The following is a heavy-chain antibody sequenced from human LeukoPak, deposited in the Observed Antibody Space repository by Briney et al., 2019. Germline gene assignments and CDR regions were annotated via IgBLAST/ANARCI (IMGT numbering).Heavy chain of an antibody. V-gene: IGHV3-7*03. D-gene: IGHD3-22*01. CDR2: IKQDGSEK. Sequence: GGSLRLSCAASGFTFSSYWMSWVRQAPGKGLEWVANIKQDGSEKYYVDSVKGRFTISRDNAKNSLYLQMNSLRAEDTAVYYCASYYYDSSGYYYFSYYYFDYWGQGTLVTVSS. CDR3: ASYYYDSSGYYYFSYYYFDY. J-gene: IGHJ4*02. CDR1: GFTFSSYW.